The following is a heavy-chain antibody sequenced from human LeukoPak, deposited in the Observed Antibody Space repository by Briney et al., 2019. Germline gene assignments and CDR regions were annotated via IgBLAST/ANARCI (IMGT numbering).Heavy chain of an antibody. J-gene: IGHJ5*02. CDR1: GGSFSGYY. V-gene: IGHV4-59*10. CDR3: ARDYGDHEGNWFDP. D-gene: IGHD4-17*01. Sequence: PSETLSLTCAVYGGSFSGYYWSWIRQPAGKGLEWIGRIYTSGSTNYNPSLKSRVTMSVDTSKNQFSLKLSSVTAADTAVYYCARDYGDHEGNWFDPWGQGTLVTVSS. CDR2: IYTSGST.